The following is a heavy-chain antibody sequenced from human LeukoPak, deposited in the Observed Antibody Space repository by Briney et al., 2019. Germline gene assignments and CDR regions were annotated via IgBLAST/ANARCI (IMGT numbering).Heavy chain of an antibody. J-gene: IGHJ5*02. CDR1: GYTFTNYY. CDR2: LNPSSGST. V-gene: IGHV1-46*01. CDR3: ARDEATGWLDP. Sequence: ASVKVSCKASGYTFTNYYMHWVRQAPGQGHEWMGILNPSSGSTAYAQKFQGRVTMTRDTSTSTVYMELSSLRSEDTAVYYCARDEATGWLDPWGQGTLVIVFS. D-gene: IGHD5-24*01.